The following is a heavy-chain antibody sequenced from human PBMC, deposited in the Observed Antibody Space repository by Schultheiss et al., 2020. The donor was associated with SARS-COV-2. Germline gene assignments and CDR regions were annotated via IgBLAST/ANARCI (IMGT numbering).Heavy chain of an antibody. V-gene: IGHV3-48*01. CDR3: AGYGTAGFDF. J-gene: IGHJ4*02. CDR2: ISSSSSTI. CDR1: GFTFSSYS. Sequence: GGSLRLSCAASGFTFSSYSMNWVRQAPGKGLEWVSYISSSSSTIYYADSVKGRFTISRDNAKNSLFLQMNSLRAEDTAVYYCAGYGTAGFDFWGQGTLVTVSS. D-gene: IGHD5-12*01.